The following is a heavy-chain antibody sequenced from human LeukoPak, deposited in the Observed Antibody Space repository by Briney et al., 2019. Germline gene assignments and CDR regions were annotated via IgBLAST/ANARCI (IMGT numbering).Heavy chain of an antibody. Sequence: SETLSLTCAVYGGSFSGYHWSWIRQSPGKGLELIGEINQRGSTNYNPSLKSRVTISIDTSKNQFSLKLSSVTAADTAVYYCARRRYYDFWSGYHFDYWGQGTLVTVSS. D-gene: IGHD3-3*01. CDR3: ARRRYYDFWSGYHFDY. CDR1: GGSFSGYH. V-gene: IGHV4-34*01. J-gene: IGHJ4*02. CDR2: INQRGST.